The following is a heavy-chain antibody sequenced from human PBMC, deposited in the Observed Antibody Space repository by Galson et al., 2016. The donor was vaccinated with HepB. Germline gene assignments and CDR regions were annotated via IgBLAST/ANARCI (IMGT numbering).Heavy chain of an antibody. CDR2: ISGSGGSI. CDR3: ARAKAVAGLYYCDY. V-gene: IGHV3-23*01. CDR1: GFTFSSYA. Sequence: SLRLSCAASGFTFSSYAMSWVRQAPGKGLEWVSGISGSGGSIYYADSVKGRFTISRDNSKNTLFLQMNSLRAEDPAVYYCARAKAVAGLYYCDYWGQGTLVTVSS. D-gene: IGHD6-19*01. J-gene: IGHJ4*02.